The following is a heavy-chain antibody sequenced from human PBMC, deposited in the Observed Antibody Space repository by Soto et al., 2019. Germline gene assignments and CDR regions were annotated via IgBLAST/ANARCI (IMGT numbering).Heavy chain of an antibody. CDR3: AKNDPYCSGGSCYSSYFDY. D-gene: IGHD2-15*01. Sequence: QVQLVESGGGVVQPGRSLRLSCAASGFTFSSYGMHWVRQAPGKGLEWVAVISYDGSNKYYAGSVKGRFTISRDNSKNTLYLQMNRLRAEDTAVYYCAKNDPYCSGGSCYSSYFDYWGQGTLVTVSS. V-gene: IGHV3-30*18. CDR2: ISYDGSNK. J-gene: IGHJ4*02. CDR1: GFTFSSYG.